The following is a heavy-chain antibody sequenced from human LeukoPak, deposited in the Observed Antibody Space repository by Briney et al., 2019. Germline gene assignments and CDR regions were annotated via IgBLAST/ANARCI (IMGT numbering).Heavy chain of an antibody. V-gene: IGHV4-59*01. J-gene: IGHJ6*02. Sequence: SETLSLTCTVSGGSISSYYWSWIRQPPGKGLEWIGYIYYSGSTNYNPSLKSRVTISVDTSKNQFSLKLSSVTAADTAVYYCARGSSTSPDYYYYGMDVWGQGTLVTVSS. CDR2: IYYSGST. CDR1: GGSISSYY. D-gene: IGHD2-2*01. CDR3: ARGSSTSPDYYYYGMDV.